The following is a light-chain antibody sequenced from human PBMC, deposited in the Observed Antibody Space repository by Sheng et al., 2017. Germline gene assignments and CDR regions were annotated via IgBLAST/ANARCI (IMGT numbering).Light chain of an antibody. J-gene: IGKJ1*01. CDR3: KQYSLYWT. CDR2: KAS. V-gene: IGKV1-5*03. Sequence: DIQMTQSPSTLSASEGDRVSITCRASQSIRNWLAWYQQKPGKTPKLLIYKASSLGSGVPSRFSGSGYGTEFTLTITSLQPDDFAVYYCKQYSLYWTFGQGTKVEI. CDR1: QSIRNW.